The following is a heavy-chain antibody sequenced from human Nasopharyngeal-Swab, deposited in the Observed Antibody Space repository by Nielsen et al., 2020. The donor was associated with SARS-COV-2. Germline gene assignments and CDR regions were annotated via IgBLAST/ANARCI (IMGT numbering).Heavy chain of an antibody. Sequence: GGFLRLSCQGSGYSFSTSWIGWVRQVPGKGPEWMGIINPSDSETRYSPSFEGQVTISADRSTSTAYLQWSSLKASDSAIYYCARRDSRSSGVDLWGQGTLVTVSS. CDR1: GYSFSTSW. CDR2: INPSDSET. D-gene: IGHD6-6*01. J-gene: IGHJ5*02. V-gene: IGHV5-51*01. CDR3: ARRDSRSSGVDL.